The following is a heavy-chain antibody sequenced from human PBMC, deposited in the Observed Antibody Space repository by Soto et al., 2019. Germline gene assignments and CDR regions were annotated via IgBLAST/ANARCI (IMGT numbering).Heavy chain of an antibody. V-gene: IGHV3-74*03. CDR1: GFTFSTYW. CDR2: ISPEGETP. CDR3: ARDLLYTGYSSSWGLYYYGMDV. Sequence: PGGSLRLSCAASGFTFSTYWMHWVRQAPGKGLVWVSRISPEGETPSSADFVEGRLTISRDNAKNTLYLQMNSLRAEDTAVYYCARDLLYTGYSSSWGLYYYGMDVWGQGTTVTSP. D-gene: IGHD6-13*01. J-gene: IGHJ6*02.